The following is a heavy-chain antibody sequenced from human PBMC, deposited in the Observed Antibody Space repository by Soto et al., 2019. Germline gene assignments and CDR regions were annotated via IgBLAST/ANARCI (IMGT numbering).Heavy chain of an antibody. J-gene: IGHJ4*02. V-gene: IGHV4-61*01. D-gene: IGHD1-26*01. CDR2: IYYSGST. CDR1: GGSVSSGSYY. CDR3: ARGEVGPGPRRASFDY. Sequence: QVQLQESGPGLVKPSETLSLTCTVSGGSVSSGSYYWSWIRQPPGKGLECIGYIYYSGSTNYNPSLKSRVTISGDASKNQFSLKLSSVTAADTAVYYCARGEVGPGPRRASFDYWGQGTLVTVSS.